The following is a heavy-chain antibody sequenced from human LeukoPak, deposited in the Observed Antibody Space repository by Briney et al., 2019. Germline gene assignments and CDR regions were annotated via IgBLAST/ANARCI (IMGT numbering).Heavy chain of an antibody. Sequence: SETLSLTCTVSGGSISSYYWSWIRQPPGKGLEWIGYIFYSGSTNYNPSLKSRVTISVDTSKNQFSLKLSSVTAADTAVYYCARAAWYYDSSGYYFSGPVDYWGQGTLVTVSS. CDR2: IFYSGST. V-gene: IGHV4-59*01. J-gene: IGHJ4*02. CDR3: ARAAWYYDSSGYYFSGPVDY. D-gene: IGHD3-22*01. CDR1: GGSISSYY.